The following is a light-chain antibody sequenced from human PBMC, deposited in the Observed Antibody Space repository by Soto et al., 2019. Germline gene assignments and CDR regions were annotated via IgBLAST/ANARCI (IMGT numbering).Light chain of an antibody. CDR3: QQCHRYLT. Sequence: DIQMTQSPASLSGSVGDGFTITFRASESMSNCLAWYQQKPGKAPKLLISGASSLQSGVPSRFSGSASGTEFTLTISSLQPDDIATYYCQQCHRYLTFGQGTKVDI. V-gene: IGKV1-5*01. J-gene: IGKJ1*01. CDR1: ESMSNC. CDR2: GAS.